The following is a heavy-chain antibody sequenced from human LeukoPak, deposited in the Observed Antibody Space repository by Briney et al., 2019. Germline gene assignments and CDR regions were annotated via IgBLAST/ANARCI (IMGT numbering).Heavy chain of an antibody. CDR3: ARRGSGWAYNWFDP. V-gene: IGHV1-18*01. D-gene: IGHD6-19*01. J-gene: IGHJ5*02. Sequence: VASVKVSCKASGYTFTSYGISWVRQAPGQGPEWMGWISAYNGNTNYAQKLQGRVTMTTDTSTSTAYMELRSLRSDDTAVYYCARRGSGWAYNWFDPWGQGTLVTVSS. CDR2: ISAYNGNT. CDR1: GYTFTSYG.